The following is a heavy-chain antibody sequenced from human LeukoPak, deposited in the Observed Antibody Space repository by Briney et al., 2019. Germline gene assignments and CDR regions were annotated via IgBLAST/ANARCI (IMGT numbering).Heavy chain of an antibody. J-gene: IGHJ4*02. Sequence: SETLSLTCTVSGGSISSYYWSWIRQPPGKGLEWIGYIYYSGSTKYNPSLKSRVTISVDTSKNQLSLKLSSVTAADTAVYYCARGHDYGDPPPLDHWGQGTLVTVSS. CDR3: ARGHDYGDPPPLDH. CDR2: IYYSGST. CDR1: GGSISSYY. V-gene: IGHV4-59*01. D-gene: IGHD4-17*01.